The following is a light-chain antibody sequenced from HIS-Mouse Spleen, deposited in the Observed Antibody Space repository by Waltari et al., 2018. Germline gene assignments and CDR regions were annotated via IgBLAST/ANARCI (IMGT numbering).Light chain of an antibody. CDR3: QQYNSTKGWT. J-gene: IGKJ1*01. V-gene: IGKV1-5*03. CDR2: KAS. Sequence: DIQMTQSPSTLSASVGDRVTITCRASQSISSWLAWYQQKPGKAPKLLIDKASSLESGVPSRFSGSGSGTEFTLTISSLQPDDFATYYCQQYNSTKGWTFGQGTKVEIK. CDR1: QSISSW.